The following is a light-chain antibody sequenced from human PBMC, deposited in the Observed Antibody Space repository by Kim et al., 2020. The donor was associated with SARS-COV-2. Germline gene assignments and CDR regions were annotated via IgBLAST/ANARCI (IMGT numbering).Light chain of an antibody. CDR1: QSITSN. Sequence: EIVMTQSPATLSVSPGERATLSCRASQSITSNLAWYQQKPDQAPSLLIYGASTRATGIPARFSGSGFGTQFTLTISSLQSEDIAVYYCRQYTDWPTFGQGTKLEI. J-gene: IGKJ2*01. CDR3: RQYTDWPT. V-gene: IGKV3-15*01. CDR2: GAS.